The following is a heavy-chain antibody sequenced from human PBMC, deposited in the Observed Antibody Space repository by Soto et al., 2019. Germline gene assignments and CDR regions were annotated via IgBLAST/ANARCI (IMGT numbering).Heavy chain of an antibody. Sequence: PSHTLSLTCAILGDSVSSNTVAWTWIRQSPSRGLEWLGRTFYMSRWHFDYEPSVKSRLGISPDTSKNQFSLQLNSVTPDDTAVYYCVRAGLTSGTLWFGPWGQGTLVTVSS. CDR1: GDSVSSNTVA. J-gene: IGHJ5*02. V-gene: IGHV6-1*01. D-gene: IGHD2-15*01. CDR2: TFYMSRWHF. CDR3: VRAGLTSGTLWFGP.